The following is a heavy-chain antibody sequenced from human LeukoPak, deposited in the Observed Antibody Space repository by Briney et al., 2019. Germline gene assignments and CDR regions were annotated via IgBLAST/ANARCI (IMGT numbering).Heavy chain of an antibody. CDR1: GDSISSSSYY. CDR2: IYYSGST. CDR3: ARHSSGYTHAFEI. V-gene: IGHV4-39*01. D-gene: IGHD5-12*01. Sequence: PSETLSLTCTVSGDSISSSSYYCGWIRQPPGKGLEWIGSIYYSGSTYYNPSLKSRVTISVDTSKNQFSLNLSSVTAADTAVHYCARHSSGYTHAFEIWGQGTMVTVSS. J-gene: IGHJ3*02.